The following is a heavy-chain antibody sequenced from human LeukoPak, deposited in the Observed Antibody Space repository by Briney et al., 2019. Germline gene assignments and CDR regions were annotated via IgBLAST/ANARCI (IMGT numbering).Heavy chain of an antibody. V-gene: IGHV3-30*03. D-gene: IGHD1-26*01. Sequence: GGSLRLSCAASGFTFSSYGMHWVRQAPGKGLEWVAVISYDGSNKYYADFVKGRFTISRDNSKNTLYLQMNSLRAEDTAVYYCVTRGPDHDWGQGTLVTVSS. CDR2: ISYDGSNK. CDR1: GFTFSSYG. CDR3: VTRGPDHD. J-gene: IGHJ4*02.